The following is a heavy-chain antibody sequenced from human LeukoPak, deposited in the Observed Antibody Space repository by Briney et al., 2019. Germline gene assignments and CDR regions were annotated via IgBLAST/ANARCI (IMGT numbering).Heavy chain of an antibody. CDR1: GFTFSDYY. Sequence: GGSLRLSCAASGFTFSDYYMSWIRQAPGKGLEWVSYISSSGSTIYYADSVKGRFTISRDNAKNSLYLQMNSLRAEDTAVYYCARDYYYDSSGYFLGWGQGTLVTVSS. D-gene: IGHD3-22*01. J-gene: IGHJ4*02. V-gene: IGHV3-11*04. CDR2: ISSSGSTI. CDR3: ARDYYYDSSGYFLG.